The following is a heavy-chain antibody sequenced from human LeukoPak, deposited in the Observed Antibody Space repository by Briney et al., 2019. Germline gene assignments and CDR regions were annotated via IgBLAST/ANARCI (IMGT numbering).Heavy chain of an antibody. D-gene: IGHD4-17*01. CDR1: GGSINIGDYY. CDR2: IYYSGNT. Sequence: SQTLSLTCTVSGGSINIGDYYWNWIRQHPGKGLEWIGYIYYSGNTYYNPSLKSRITISVDTSKNQFSLKLTSVTAADTAVYYCARKNDYGQEFDYWGQGTLVTVSS. CDR3: ARKNDYGQEFDY. V-gene: IGHV4-31*03. J-gene: IGHJ4*02.